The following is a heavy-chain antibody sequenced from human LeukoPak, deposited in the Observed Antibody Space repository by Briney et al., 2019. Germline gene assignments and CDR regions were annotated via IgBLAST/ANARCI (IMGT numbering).Heavy chain of an antibody. CDR3: ARDQGIAFDI. Sequence: GGSLRLSCAASGFSFSNYWMTWLRQAPGKGLEWVANIRGDESRKYYLDSVTGRFTISRDNAKNSLYLQMNSLRAEDTAVYYCARDQGIAFDIWGQGTMVTVSS. J-gene: IGHJ3*02. V-gene: IGHV3-7*01. CDR2: IRGDESRK. CDR1: GFSFSNYW. D-gene: IGHD6-13*01.